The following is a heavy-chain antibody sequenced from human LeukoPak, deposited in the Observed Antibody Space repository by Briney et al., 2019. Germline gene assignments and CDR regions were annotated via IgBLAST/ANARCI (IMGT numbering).Heavy chain of an antibody. CDR1: GFTFSSYG. Sequence: GRSLRLSCAASGFTFSSYGMHWVRQAPGRGLGWLAVIWFDESNKYYADSVKGRFTISRDNSKNTLYLQMNSLRAEDTAVYYCARTIMIRGGNDYWGQGTLVTVSS. CDR2: IWFDESNK. CDR3: ARTIMIRGGNDY. V-gene: IGHV3-33*01. J-gene: IGHJ4*02. D-gene: IGHD3-10*01.